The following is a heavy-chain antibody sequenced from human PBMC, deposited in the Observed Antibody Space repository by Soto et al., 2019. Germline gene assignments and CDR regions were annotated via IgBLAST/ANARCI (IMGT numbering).Heavy chain of an antibody. V-gene: IGHV1-69*01. D-gene: IGHD3-10*01. J-gene: IGHJ4*02. CDR3: ARDVSSDTTGFRGYDL. CDR2: FIPIFVSA. Sequence: QLHLGQSGAEVKKAGSSVKVSCKASGGTVSSYAITWVRQAPGKGLEWMGVFIPIFVSAHYAPKFQGRITITADESTSTAYMELSGLTSEDTAIYYCARDVSSDTTGFRGYDLWGQGTQVTVSS. CDR1: GGTVSSYA.